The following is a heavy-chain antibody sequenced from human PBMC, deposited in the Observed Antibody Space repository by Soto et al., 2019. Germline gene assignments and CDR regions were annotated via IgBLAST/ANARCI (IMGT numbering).Heavy chain of an antibody. D-gene: IGHD3-22*01. CDR2: IIPIFGTA. V-gene: IGHV1-69*13. Sequence: VKVSCKASGGTFSSYAISWVRQAPGQGLEWMGGIIPIFGTANYAQKFQGRVTITADESTSTAYMELSSLRSEDTAVYYCARDNTYYYDSSGYQGLIWGQGTLVTVSS. CDR1: GGTFSSYA. J-gene: IGHJ4*02. CDR3: ARDNTYYYDSSGYQGLI.